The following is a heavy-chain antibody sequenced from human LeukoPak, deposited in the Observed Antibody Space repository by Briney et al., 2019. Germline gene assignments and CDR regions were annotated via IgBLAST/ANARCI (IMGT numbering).Heavy chain of an antibody. V-gene: IGHV3-15*01. D-gene: IGHD3-22*01. CDR2: IKSKTDGGTT. CDR1: GFTFSNAW. Sequence: PGGSLRLSCAASGFTFSNAWMSWVRQAPGKGLEWVGRIKSKTDGGTTDYAAPVKGRFTISRDDSKNTLYLQMNSLKTEDTAVYYCTTDAGTMIVGDFDYWGQGTLVTVAS. J-gene: IGHJ4*02. CDR3: TTDAGTMIVGDFDY.